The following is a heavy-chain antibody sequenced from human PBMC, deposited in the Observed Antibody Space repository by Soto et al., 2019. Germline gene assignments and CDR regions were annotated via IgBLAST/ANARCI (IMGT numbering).Heavy chain of an antibody. CDR1: GYTFTSYG. J-gene: IGHJ5*02. CDR2: ISAYNGNT. D-gene: IGHD2-2*02. Sequence: ASVKVSCKASGYTFTSYGISWVRQAPGQGLEWMGWISAYNGNTNYAQKLQGRVTMTTDTSTSTAYMELSSLRSEDTAVYYCARDRYCSSTSCYSGYNWFEPWGQGTMVTVSS. V-gene: IGHV1-18*04. CDR3: ARDRYCSSTSCYSGYNWFEP.